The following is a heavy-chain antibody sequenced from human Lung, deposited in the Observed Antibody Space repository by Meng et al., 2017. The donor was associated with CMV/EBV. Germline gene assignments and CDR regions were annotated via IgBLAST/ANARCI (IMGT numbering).Heavy chain of an antibody. CDR2: ISAYNGNT. J-gene: IGHJ6*02. Sequence: SVKVSXKASGYTFTSYGISWVRQAPGQRLEWMGWISAYNGNTNYAQKLQGRVTMTTDTSTSTAYMELRSLRSDDTAVYYCARDLAGSTYYDTLTGYNYYRYGMDVWGQGTTVTVSS. CDR3: ARDLAGSTYYDTLTGYNYYRYGMDV. CDR1: GYTFTSYG. V-gene: IGHV1-18*01. D-gene: IGHD3-9*01.